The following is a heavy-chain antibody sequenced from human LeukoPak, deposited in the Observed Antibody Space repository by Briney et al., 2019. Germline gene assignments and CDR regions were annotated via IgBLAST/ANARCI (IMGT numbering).Heavy chain of an antibody. J-gene: IGHJ3*02. Sequence: GGSLRLSCAASGFTFTSHVMSWVRQAPGKGLEWVSVIYSGGTTYYADSVKGRFTISRDNSKNTLYLQMNSLRAEDTAVYYCASKYVADAFDIWGQGTMVTVSS. CDR2: IYSGGTT. V-gene: IGHV3-53*01. CDR3: ASKYVADAFDI. CDR1: GFTFTSHV. D-gene: IGHD3-16*01.